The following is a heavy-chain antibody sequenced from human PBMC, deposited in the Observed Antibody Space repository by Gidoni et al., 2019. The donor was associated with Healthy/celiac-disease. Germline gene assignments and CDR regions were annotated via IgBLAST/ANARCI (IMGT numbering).Heavy chain of an antibody. CDR3: ARRGGDSPYYGMDV. Sequence: QVQLVESGVGVVQPGRSLRLSCASSGSPFSSYAMHWFRQAPGKGLAWGAVISYEGRNKYYADSVKGRFTISRDNSKNTLYLQRNSLRAEDTAVYYWARRGGDSPYYGMDVWGQGTTVTVSS. CDR1: GSPFSSYA. J-gene: IGHJ6*02. CDR2: ISYEGRNK. D-gene: IGHD3-16*01. V-gene: IGHV3-30*04.